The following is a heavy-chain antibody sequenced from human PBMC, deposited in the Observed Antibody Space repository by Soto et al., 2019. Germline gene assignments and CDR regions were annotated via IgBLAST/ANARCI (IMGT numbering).Heavy chain of an antibody. J-gene: IGHJ4*02. D-gene: IGHD2-15*01. V-gene: IGHV1-3*05. CDR3: ARDLGYALPDY. CDR1: GYTFTSYA. CDR2: INAGNGNT. Sequence: QVQLVQSGAEEKKPGASVKVSCKASGYTFTSYAMHWVRQAPGQRLEWMGWINAGNGNTTYSQKFQGRVTITRDTSASTAYMELSSLRSEDTAVYYCARDLGYALPDYWGQGTLVTVSS.